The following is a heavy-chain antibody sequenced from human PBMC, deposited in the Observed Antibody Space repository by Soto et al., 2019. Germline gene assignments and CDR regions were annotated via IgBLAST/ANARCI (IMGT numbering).Heavy chain of an antibody. CDR3: LHRRGSGLYTRNMYRMDV. D-gene: IGHD6-19*01. V-gene: IGHV2-5*02. Sequence: QITLKESGPTLVKPTQTLTLTCTFSGFSLSTSGVGVGWIRQPPGKALEWLALISWDDDNRYSPSLKSRLTITKEXXKXQXDLTMTNMDPGDTSKYCCLHRRGSGLYTRNMYRMDVWGQG. CDR1: GFSLSTSGVG. CDR2: ISWDDDN. J-gene: IGHJ6*02.